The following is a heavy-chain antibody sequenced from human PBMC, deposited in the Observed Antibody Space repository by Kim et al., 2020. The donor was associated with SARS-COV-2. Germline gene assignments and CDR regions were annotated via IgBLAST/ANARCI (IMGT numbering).Heavy chain of an antibody. Sequence: GGSLRLSCAASGFTFSSYSMNWVRQAPGKGLEWVSSITSSSSYIYYADSVKGRFTISRDNAKNSLYLQMNSLRAEDTAVYYCARDCGGSCYGAFDIWGQGTMATVSS. CDR1: GFTFSSYS. CDR3: ARDCGGSCYGAFDI. CDR2: ITSSSSYI. D-gene: IGHD2-15*01. J-gene: IGHJ3*02. V-gene: IGHV3-21*01.